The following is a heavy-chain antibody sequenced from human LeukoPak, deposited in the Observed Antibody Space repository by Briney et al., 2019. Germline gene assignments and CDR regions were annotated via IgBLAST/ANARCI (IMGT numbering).Heavy chain of an antibody. CDR2: IYYTGTT. V-gene: IGHV4-38-2*02. CDR1: GYSISNGFH. J-gene: IGHJ4*02. CDR3: LREVDY. Sequence: SETLSLTCTVSGYSISNGFHWGWIRQPPGKGLEWIGNIYYTGTTSHNPSLKTRVTITVDMSKNHFSLNLDSMTAADTAVYYCLREVDYWGQGSLVTVSS.